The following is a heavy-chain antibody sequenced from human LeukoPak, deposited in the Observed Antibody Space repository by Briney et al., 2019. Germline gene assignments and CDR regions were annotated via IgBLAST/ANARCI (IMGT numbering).Heavy chain of an antibody. CDR2: IPYDGSNK. V-gene: IGHV3-30*03. CDR3: ARDSFEGRRTLIPAAVPN. D-gene: IGHD2-2*01. CDR1: GFSFRTYA. J-gene: IGHJ4*02. Sequence: GTPLRLSCGASGFSFRTYAMHWARHSPGKGLEWVAIIPYDGSNKQYADSAKGRFIISRDNSKNTLYLQMNSLRAEDTAVYYCARDSFEGRRTLIPAAVPNWGQGTLVTVSS.